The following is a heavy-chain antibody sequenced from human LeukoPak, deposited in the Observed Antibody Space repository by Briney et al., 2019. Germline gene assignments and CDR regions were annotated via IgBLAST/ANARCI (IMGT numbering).Heavy chain of an antibody. Sequence: ASVKVSCKASGYTFTGYYMHWVRQAPGQGLEWMGWINPNSGGTNYAQKFQGRATMTRDTSISTAYMELSRLRSDDTAVYYCARSARQQLVLVGAFDIWGQGTMVTVSS. CDR2: INPNSGGT. CDR1: GYTFTGYY. D-gene: IGHD6-13*01. V-gene: IGHV1-2*02. CDR3: ARSARQQLVLVGAFDI. J-gene: IGHJ3*02.